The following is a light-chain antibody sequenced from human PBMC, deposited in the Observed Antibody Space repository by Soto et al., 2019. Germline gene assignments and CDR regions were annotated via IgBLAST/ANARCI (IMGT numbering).Light chain of an antibody. V-gene: IGKV1-17*03. J-gene: IGKJ4*01. Sequence: DIQMTQSPSAMSASVGDSITITCRASQGINNHLVWFQQKPGKVPQRLIYAASRLQSGVPSTFSGSGSGTEFTLTISSLQPEDSATYYCLQDNSYPLTFGGGTKVEI. CDR1: QGINNH. CDR2: AAS. CDR3: LQDNSYPLT.